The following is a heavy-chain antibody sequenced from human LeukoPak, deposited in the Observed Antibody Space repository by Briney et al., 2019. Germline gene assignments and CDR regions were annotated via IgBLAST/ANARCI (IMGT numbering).Heavy chain of an antibody. CDR3: AHGPTVTTSHYFDY. D-gene: IGHD4-17*01. J-gene: IGHJ4*02. V-gene: IGHV3-23*01. CDR2: ISGSGGST. Sequence: PGGSLRLSCAASGFTFSSYAMSWVRQAPGKGLEWVSAISGSGGSTYYADSVKGRFTISRDNSKNTLYLQMNSLRAEDTAVYYCAHGPTVTTSHYFDYWGQGTLVTVSS. CDR1: GFTFSSYA.